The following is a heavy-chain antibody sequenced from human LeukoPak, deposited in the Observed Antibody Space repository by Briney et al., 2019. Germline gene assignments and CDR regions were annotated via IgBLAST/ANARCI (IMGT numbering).Heavy chain of an antibody. CDR1: GFIVSGIY. Sequence: PGESLRLSCAASGFIVSGIYMSWVRQAPGKGLEWVSIIYSGGSTFYADSVKGRFTISRDNSKNTLFLQMNSLRAEDTAVYYCARDEGAYSFGSWGQGTLVTVSS. CDR2: IYSGGST. J-gene: IGHJ5*02. CDR3: ARDEGAYSFGS. V-gene: IGHV3-66*01. D-gene: IGHD5-18*01.